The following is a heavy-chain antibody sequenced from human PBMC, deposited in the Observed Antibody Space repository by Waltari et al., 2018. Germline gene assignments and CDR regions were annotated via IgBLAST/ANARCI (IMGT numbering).Heavy chain of an antibody. D-gene: IGHD1-26*01. CDR3: ARGRNSAFDY. J-gene: IGHJ4*02. Sequence: QVQLQQSGPGLVKPSQTLSLTCAISGDSLSSDGVAWNWTRQSPSRGLEWLGRTYYRYKWSNDYAVFVKSRISSNPDTSKNQFSLQLTSLTPEDTAVYYCARGRNSAFDYWDQGTLVTVSS. CDR1: GDSLSSDGVA. CDR2: TYYRYKWSN. V-gene: IGHV6-1*01.